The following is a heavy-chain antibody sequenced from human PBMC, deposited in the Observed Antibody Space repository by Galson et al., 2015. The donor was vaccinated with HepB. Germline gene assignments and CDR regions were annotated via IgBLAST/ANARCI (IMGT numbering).Heavy chain of an antibody. CDR3: ARDREMSTRWPDYYLHSGMDV. Sequence: SLRLSCAASGFTFSTYTMHWVRQAPGKGLEWVSLTSYDERNKNYADSVKGRFTISRDNSKNTLYLLMNSLRPEDTAVYYCARDREMSTRWPDYYLHSGMDVWGQGTTVTVSS. D-gene: IGHD5-24*01. CDR1: GFTFSTYT. J-gene: IGHJ6*02. V-gene: IGHV3-30*01. CDR2: TSYDERNK.